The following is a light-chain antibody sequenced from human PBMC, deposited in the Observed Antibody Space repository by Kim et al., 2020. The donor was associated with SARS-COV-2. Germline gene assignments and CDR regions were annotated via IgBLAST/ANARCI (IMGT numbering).Light chain of an antibody. J-gene: IGLJ2*01. CDR1: SLRSYY. Sequence: SSALTQDPAVSVALGQTVRITCQGDSLRSYYASWYQQKPGQAPVLVIYGKNNRPSGIPDRFSGSSSGNTASLTITGAQAEDEADYYCNSRDSSGNPVFGG. CDR2: GKN. V-gene: IGLV3-19*01. CDR3: NSRDSSGNPV.